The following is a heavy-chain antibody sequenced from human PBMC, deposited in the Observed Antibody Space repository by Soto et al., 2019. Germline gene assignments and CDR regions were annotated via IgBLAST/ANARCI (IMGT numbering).Heavy chain of an antibody. Sequence: GGSLRLSCAASGFTFSSYGMHWVRQAPGKGLEWVAVIWYDGSNKYYADSVKGRFTISRDNSKNTLYLQMNSLRAEDTAVYYCARVTTYYGSGSYADYWGQGTLVTVSS. CDR3: ARVTTYYGSGSYADY. CDR2: IWYDGSNK. J-gene: IGHJ4*02. CDR1: GFTFSSYG. D-gene: IGHD3-10*01. V-gene: IGHV3-33*01.